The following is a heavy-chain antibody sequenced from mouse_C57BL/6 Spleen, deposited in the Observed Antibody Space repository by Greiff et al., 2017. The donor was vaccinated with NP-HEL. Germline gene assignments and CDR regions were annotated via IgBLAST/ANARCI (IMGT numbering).Heavy chain of an antibody. V-gene: IGHV14-1*01. CDR3: TTWGGNDRGAY. Sequence: EVQLQQSGAELVRPGASVKLSCTASGFNIKDYYMHWVKQRPEQGLEWIGRIDPEDGDTEYAPKFQGKATMTADTSSNTAYLQLSSLTSEDTAGYYVTTWGGNDRGAYWGQGTRVTVSA. J-gene: IGHJ3*01. CDR2: IDPEDGDT. CDR1: GFNIKDYY. D-gene: IGHD2-2*01.